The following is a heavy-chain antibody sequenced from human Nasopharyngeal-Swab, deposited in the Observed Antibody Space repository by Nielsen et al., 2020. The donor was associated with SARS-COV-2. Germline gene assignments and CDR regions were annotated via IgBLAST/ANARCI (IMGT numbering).Heavy chain of an antibody. Sequence: ASVNVSCKASGYTFTSYAMNWVRQAPGQGLEWMGWINTNTGNPTYAQGFTGRFVFSLDTSVSTAYLQISSLKAEDTAVYYCATPLGYSSSWYWVFDYWGQGTLVTVSS. J-gene: IGHJ4*02. CDR3: ATPLGYSSSWYWVFDY. CDR1: GYTFTSYA. V-gene: IGHV7-4-1*02. D-gene: IGHD6-13*01. CDR2: INTNTGNP.